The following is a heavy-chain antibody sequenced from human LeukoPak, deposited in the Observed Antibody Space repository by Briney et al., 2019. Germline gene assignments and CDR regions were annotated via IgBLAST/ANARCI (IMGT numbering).Heavy chain of an antibody. D-gene: IGHD3-10*01. CDR3: ARRGTTMARGKALDY. Sequence: PGGSLRLSCAASGFTFSSYSMNWVRQAPGKGLEWVSSISSSSSYIYYADSVKGRFTISRDNAKNSLYLQMNSLRAEDTAVYYCARRGTTMARGKALDYWGQGTLVTVSS. J-gene: IGHJ4*02. CDR2: ISSSSSYI. V-gene: IGHV3-21*01. CDR1: GFTFSSYS.